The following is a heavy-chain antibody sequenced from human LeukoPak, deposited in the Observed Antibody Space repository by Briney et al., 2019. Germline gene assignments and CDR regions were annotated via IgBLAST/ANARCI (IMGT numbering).Heavy chain of an antibody. CDR1: GFTLNSYS. Sequence: GGSLRLSCAASGFTLNSYSMNWVRQAPGKGLEWVSYISISSTTIYYADSVKGRFTISRDNAKNSLYLQMNSLRAEDTAVYYCASRLVYDSSGYFDYWGQGTLVTVSS. CDR3: ASRLVYDSSGYFDY. CDR2: ISISSTTI. V-gene: IGHV3-48*01. J-gene: IGHJ4*02. D-gene: IGHD3-22*01.